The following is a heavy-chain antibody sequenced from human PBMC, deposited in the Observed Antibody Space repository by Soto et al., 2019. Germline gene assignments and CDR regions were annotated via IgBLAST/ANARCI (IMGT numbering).Heavy chain of an antibody. Sequence: PSETLCLTCTVSGGSISSSSYYWGWIRQPPGKGLEWIGSIYYSGSTYYNPSLKSRVTISVDTSKNQFSLKLSSVTAADTAVYYCAGGNYVFSYWGQGTLVTVSS. CDR1: GGSISSSSYY. V-gene: IGHV4-39*01. J-gene: IGHJ4*02. CDR2: IYYSGST. D-gene: IGHD4-4*01. CDR3: AGGNYVFSY.